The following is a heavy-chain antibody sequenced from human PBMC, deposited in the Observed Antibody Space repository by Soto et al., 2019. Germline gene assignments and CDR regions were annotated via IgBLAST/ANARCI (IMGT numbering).Heavy chain of an antibody. V-gene: IGHV3-53*01. CDR1: GFTVSTNY. Sequence: EVQLVESGGGLIQPGGSLRLSCAASGFTVSTNYMSWVRQAPGKGLEWASVIYIGGNTYYADSVKGRFAISRDDSKNTLHLQMNSLRVEDTALYYCAKTLLSTSWYGLHDYVSQGTLVTVSS. D-gene: IGHD6-13*01. J-gene: IGHJ4*02. CDR2: IYIGGNT. CDR3: AKTLLSTSWYGLHDY.